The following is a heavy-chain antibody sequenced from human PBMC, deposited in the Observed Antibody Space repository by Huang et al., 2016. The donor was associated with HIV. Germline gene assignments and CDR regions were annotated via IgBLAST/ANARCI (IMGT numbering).Heavy chain of an antibody. CDR2: IKQDGTEK. V-gene: IGHV3-7*01. Sequence: EVQVVESGGGLVQRGGSLRLSCAASGLTFGDYWRSWVGQGPGKGRGWVGNIKQDGTEKYYVDSVKGRFTISRDNAKNSLYLHMNSLRDEDTAVYYCARDQVMGDYVFDYWGQGTLVTVSS. CDR1: GLTFGDYW. CDR3: ARDQVMGDYVFDY. J-gene: IGHJ4*02. D-gene: IGHD3-16*01.